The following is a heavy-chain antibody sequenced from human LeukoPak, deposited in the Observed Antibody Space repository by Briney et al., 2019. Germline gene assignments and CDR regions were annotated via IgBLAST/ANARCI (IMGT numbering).Heavy chain of an antibody. J-gene: IGHJ4*02. CDR1: GFTFSSYG. CDR2: ISSSSSYI. CDR3: ARVLDYGDLEPHLDY. D-gene: IGHD4-17*01. Sequence: GRSLRLSCAASGFTFSSYGMHWVRQAPGKGLEWVSSISSSSSYIYYADSVKGRFTISRDNAKNSLYLQMNSLRAEDTAVYYCARVLDYGDLEPHLDYWGQGTLVTVSS. V-gene: IGHV3-21*01.